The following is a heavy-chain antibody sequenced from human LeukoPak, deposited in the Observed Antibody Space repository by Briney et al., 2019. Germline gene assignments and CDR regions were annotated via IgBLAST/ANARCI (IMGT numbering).Heavy chain of an antibody. CDR2: IYYSGST. CDR3: ARQGRYYDSGGYPDY. J-gene: IGHJ4*02. V-gene: IGHV4-39*01. Sequence: SETLSLTCTVSGGSISSSSYYWGWIRQSPGNGLEWIGSIYYSGSTYYNTSLKSRVTISVATSKNQFSLKLSSVTAADTAVYYCARQGRYYDSGGYPDYWGQGTLVTVSS. D-gene: IGHD3-22*01. CDR1: GGSISSSSYY.